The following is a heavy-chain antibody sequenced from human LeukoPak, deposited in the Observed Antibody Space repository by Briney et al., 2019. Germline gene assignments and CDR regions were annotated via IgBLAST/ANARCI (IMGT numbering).Heavy chain of an antibody. V-gene: IGHV4-59*08. Sequence: PSETLSLTCTVSGGSISSYYWSWIRQPPGKGLEWIGYIYYSGSTNYNPSLKSRVTISVDTSKNQFSLKLSSVTAADTAVYYCARRARSYYYDSSDEGWGQGTLVTVSS. CDR2: IYYSGST. CDR3: ARRARSYYYDSSDEG. D-gene: IGHD3-22*01. J-gene: IGHJ4*02. CDR1: GGSISSYY.